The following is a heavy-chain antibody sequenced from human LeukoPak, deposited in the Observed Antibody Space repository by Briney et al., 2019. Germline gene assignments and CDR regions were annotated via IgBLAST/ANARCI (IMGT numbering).Heavy chain of an antibody. CDR2: ISGSGGST. D-gene: IGHD2-15*01. J-gene: IGHJ3*02. CDR3: AKDVSSYAFDI. Sequence: GGSLRLSCAASGFTFSSCGMSWVRQAPGKGLEWVSAISGSGGSTYYADSVKGRFIISRDNSKNTLYLQMNSLRAEDTAVYYCAKDVSSYAFDIWGQGTMVTVSS. V-gene: IGHV3-23*01. CDR1: GFTFSSCG.